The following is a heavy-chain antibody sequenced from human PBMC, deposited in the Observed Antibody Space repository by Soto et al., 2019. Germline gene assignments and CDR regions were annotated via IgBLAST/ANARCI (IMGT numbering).Heavy chain of an antibody. Sequence: EVQLLESGGGLEQPGGSLRLSCAVSGFTFSSFAMTWVRQAPGKGLEWVSGISGDGIRTYYTDSVRGRFTISRDNSKNTLYLQMNRLRVEDTAVYFCAREVWRTVPTEAGDRYYYDGLDVWGQGTTVTVSS. D-gene: IGHD4-17*01. CDR2: ISGDGIRT. CDR1: GFTFSSFA. J-gene: IGHJ6*02. V-gene: IGHV3-23*01. CDR3: AREVWRTVPTEAGDRYYYDGLDV.